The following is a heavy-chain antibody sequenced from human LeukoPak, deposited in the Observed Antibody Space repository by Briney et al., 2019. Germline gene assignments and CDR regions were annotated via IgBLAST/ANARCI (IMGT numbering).Heavy chain of an antibody. CDR2: IYYSGST. J-gene: IGHJ3*02. CDR1: GGSISSGDYS. V-gene: IGHV4-30-4*01. D-gene: IGHD3-22*01. CDR3: ARSYDSSGYYYLGAFDI. Sequence: PSETLSLTCTVSGGSISSGDYSWSWIRQPPGKGLEWIGYIYYSGSTYYNPSLKSRVTISVDTSKNQFSLKLSSVTAADTAVYYCARSYDSSGYYYLGAFDIWGQGTMVTVSS.